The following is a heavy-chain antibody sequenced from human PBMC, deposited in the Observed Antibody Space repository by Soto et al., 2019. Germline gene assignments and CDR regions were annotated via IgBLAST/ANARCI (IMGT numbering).Heavy chain of an antibody. CDR2: IFYTGRT. V-gene: IGHV4-39*01. J-gene: IGHJ5*02. D-gene: IGHD2-21*01. CDR1: VVSIINPIYY. CDR3: AGLTFRIAADSNGRSKWFGQ. Sequence: SDTLSLTCTLSVVSIINPIYYLCFFRQPPWNGLDLIVDIFYTGRTYYSPSLKSRVTISVDASKEQFSLNLTSVTAADTAVYFCAGLTFRIAADSNGRSKWFGQWAQGTMVNVSS.